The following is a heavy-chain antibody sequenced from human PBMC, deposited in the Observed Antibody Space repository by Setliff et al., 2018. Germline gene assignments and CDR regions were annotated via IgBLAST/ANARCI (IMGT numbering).Heavy chain of an antibody. CDR2: FDPEDGET. D-gene: IGHD6-13*01. CDR3: ARVQQLGTFDY. CDR1: GYTLTELS. J-gene: IGHJ4*02. Sequence: ASVKVSCKVSGYTLTELSMHWVRQAPGKGLEWMGGFDPEDGETIYAQKFQGRVTMTRDTSISTAYMELSSLRSEDTAVYYCARVQQLGTFDYWGQGTLVTVSS. V-gene: IGHV1-24*01.